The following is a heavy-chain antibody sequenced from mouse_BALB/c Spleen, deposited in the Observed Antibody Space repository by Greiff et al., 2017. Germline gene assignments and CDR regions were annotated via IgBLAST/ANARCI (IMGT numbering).Heavy chain of an antibody. J-gene: IGHJ2*01. CDR1: GFTFSSYA. V-gene: IGHV5-6-5*01. CDR3: ARESYGNCAFDY. D-gene: IGHD2-10*02. CDR2: ISSGGRT. Sequence: DVLLVESGGGLVKPGGSLKLSCAASGFTFSSYAMSWVRQTPEKRLEWVASISSGGRTYYTDSVKGRFTISRDNARNILYLQLSSLRSGDTAMYYCARESYGNCAFDYWGQGTTLTVSS.